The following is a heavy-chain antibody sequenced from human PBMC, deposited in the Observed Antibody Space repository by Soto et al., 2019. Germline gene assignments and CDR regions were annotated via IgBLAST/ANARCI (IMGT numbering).Heavy chain of an antibody. Sequence: ASVKVSCKASGGTFSSYAISWVRQAPGQGLEWMGWIIANNGNTNYAQKLQGRVTMTTDTSTSTAYMELRSLRSDDTAVYYCARDILPFDYWGQGTLVTVSS. J-gene: IGHJ4*02. V-gene: IGHV1-18*01. CDR1: GGTFSSYA. CDR2: IIANNGNT. CDR3: ARDILPFDY.